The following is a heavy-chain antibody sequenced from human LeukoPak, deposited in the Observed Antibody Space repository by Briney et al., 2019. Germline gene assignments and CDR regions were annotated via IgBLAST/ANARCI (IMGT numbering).Heavy chain of an antibody. CDR1: GGSFSGYY. Sequence: SETLSLTCAVYGGSFSGYYWSWIRQPPGKGLEWIGEINHSGSTNYNPSLKSRVTISVDTSKNQFSLKLSSVTAADTAVYYCARNIMITFGGVINRFDPWGQGTLVTVSS. J-gene: IGHJ5*02. V-gene: IGHV4-34*01. CDR3: ARNIMITFGGVINRFDP. D-gene: IGHD3-16*01. CDR2: INHSGST.